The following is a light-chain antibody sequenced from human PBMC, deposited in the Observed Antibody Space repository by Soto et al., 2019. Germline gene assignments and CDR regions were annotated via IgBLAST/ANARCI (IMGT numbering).Light chain of an antibody. CDR3: QQYNNHKPRT. J-gene: IGKJ4*01. CDR1: QSVISRY. V-gene: IGKV3-20*01. Sequence: EIVLTQTPGTLSLSPGASVTLSCRAIQSVISRYFAWYMQRTGQDPRLLIYGASIMATVSPDRVSGSGAGTEFTLTINALWRHEFATHYSQQYNNHKPRTFGGGTKVDIK. CDR2: GAS.